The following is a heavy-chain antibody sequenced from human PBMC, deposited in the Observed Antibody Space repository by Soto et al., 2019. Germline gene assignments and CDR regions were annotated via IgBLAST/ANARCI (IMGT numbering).Heavy chain of an antibody. CDR3: ARYGKAAESYYYYGMDV. D-gene: IGHD6-13*01. J-gene: IGHJ6*02. CDR2: ISAYNGNT. Sequence: QVQLVQYGAEVKKPGASVKVSCKASGYTFTSYGISWVRQAPGQGLEWMGWISAYNGNTNYAQKLQGRVTMTTDTSTSTAYMELRSLRSDDTAVYYCARYGKAAESYYYYGMDVWGQGTTVTVSS. CDR1: GYTFTSYG. V-gene: IGHV1-18*01.